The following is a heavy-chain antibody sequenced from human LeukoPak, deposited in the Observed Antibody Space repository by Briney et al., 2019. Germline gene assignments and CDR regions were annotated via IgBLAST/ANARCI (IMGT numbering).Heavy chain of an antibody. CDR2: ISYDGSNK. J-gene: IGHJ4*02. CDR3: AKDRMAAAGGGPFDY. V-gene: IGHV3-30*18. D-gene: IGHD6-13*01. CDR1: GFTFSSYG. Sequence: GGSLRLSCAASGFTFSSYGMHWVRQAPGKGLEWVAVISYDGSNKYYAGSVRGRFTISRDNSKDTLYLQMNSLRAEDTAVYYCAKDRMAAAGGGPFDYGGQGTLVTVSS.